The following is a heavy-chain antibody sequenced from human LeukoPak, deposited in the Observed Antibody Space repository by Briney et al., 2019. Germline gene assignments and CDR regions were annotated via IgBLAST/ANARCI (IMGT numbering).Heavy chain of an antibody. J-gene: IGHJ4*02. D-gene: IGHD1-1*01. V-gene: IGHV4-39*01. CDR1: GGSISSSPYY. CDR3: ARPTTGPATQGYDS. Sequence: SETPSLTCTVSGGSISSSPYYWAWIRQPPGRGLEWIGSIYYRGNTYHNPSLKSRVTISVDPSKNQFSLSVISVTAADTAVYFCARPTTGPATQGYDSWGQGILVT. CDR2: IYYRGNT.